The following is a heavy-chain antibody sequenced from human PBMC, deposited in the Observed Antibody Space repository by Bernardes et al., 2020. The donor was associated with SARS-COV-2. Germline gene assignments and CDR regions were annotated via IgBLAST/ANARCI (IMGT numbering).Heavy chain of an antibody. V-gene: IGHV7-4-1*02. Sequence: ASVKVSCKASGYTFTSYAMNWVRQAPGQGLEWMGWINTNTGNPTYAQGFTGRFVFSLDTSVSTAYLQISSLKAEDTAVYYCASSQPEGLYYYYYGRDVRVEGTTVTDS. CDR1: GYTFTSYA. J-gene: IGHJ6*02. D-gene: IGHD5-12*01. CDR3: ASSQPEGLYYYYYGRDV. CDR2: INTNTGNP.